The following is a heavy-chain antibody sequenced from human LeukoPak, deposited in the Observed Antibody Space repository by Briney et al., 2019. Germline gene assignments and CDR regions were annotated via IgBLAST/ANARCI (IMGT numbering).Heavy chain of an antibody. Sequence: SETLSLTCTVSGVSVSSYYWYWIRQSPGKGLEWIGFVYTSGITNYNPSLKSRLTISLDTSKNQFSLKLTSVTAADSAVYYCARHAQQLVRNYYFYSMDVWGTGTTVNVSS. CDR2: VYTSGIT. CDR3: ARHAQQLVRNYYFYSMDV. J-gene: IGHJ6*03. D-gene: IGHD6-6*01. CDR1: GVSVSSYY. V-gene: IGHV4-4*08.